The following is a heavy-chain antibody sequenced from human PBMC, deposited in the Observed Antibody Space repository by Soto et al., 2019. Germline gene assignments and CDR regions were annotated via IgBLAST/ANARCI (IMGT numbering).Heavy chain of an antibody. J-gene: IGHJ6*02. Sequence: QVHLVQAGAEVKQPGASVRVSCKASGYTFTNYAITWVRQATGQGLEWMGWMNPDSENTGSPQKCQGRVTMTVNTSINTAYMELTSLRSDDTAVYYCTRAQFEFGSCFGLDVWGQWTTVTVSS. CDR3: TRAQFEFGSCFGLDV. D-gene: IGHD2-15*01. CDR2: MNPDSENT. CDR1: GYTFTNYA. V-gene: IGHV1-8*01.